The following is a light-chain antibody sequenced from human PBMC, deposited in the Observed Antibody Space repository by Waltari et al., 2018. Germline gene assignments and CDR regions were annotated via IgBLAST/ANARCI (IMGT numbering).Light chain of an antibody. CDR3: QTGGHGTWV. Sequence: QLVLTHSPSASAPLGASVKLTCTLSSGHTNNIIALHQQHPKKGPRYLMKVNSDGSHNKGDKIPERFSGSSSGAERYLTISSLQSEDEADYYCQTGGHGTWVFGGGTKLTVL. J-gene: IGLJ3*02. V-gene: IGLV4-69*01. CDR2: VNSDGSH. CDR1: SGHTNNI.